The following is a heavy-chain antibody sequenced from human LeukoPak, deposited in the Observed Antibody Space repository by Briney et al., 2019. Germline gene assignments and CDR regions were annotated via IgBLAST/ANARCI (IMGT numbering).Heavy chain of an antibody. D-gene: IGHD2-8*01. CDR2: IHYSGSS. J-gene: IGHJ5*01. CDR3: ALAPNSNWFDF. Sequence: PSETLSLTCTVSGDSTNNFYWNWIRQSPGKGLEWIGNIHYSGSSVYNPSLQSRVTITIGTSRRQFFLKLNSVTAADTAVYFCALAPNSNWFDFWGPGTLVTVSS. V-gene: IGHV4-59*03. CDR1: GDSTNNFY.